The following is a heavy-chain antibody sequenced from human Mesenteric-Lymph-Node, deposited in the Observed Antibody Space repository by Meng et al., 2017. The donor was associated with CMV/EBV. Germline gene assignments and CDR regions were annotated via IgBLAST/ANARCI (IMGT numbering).Heavy chain of an antibody. V-gene: IGHV3-74*01. CDR3: AREGDQNRDFNYGPLGY. J-gene: IGHJ4*02. CDR1: GFTLSSYW. D-gene: IGHD3/OR15-3a*01. Sequence: GESLKISCAASGFTLSSYWMHWVRQAPGKGLVWVSRINSDGSRTNYGDSVKGRFTISRDNAKNTLYLQMNSLRAEDTAVYYCAREGDQNRDFNYGPLGYWGQGALVTVSS. CDR2: INSDGSRT.